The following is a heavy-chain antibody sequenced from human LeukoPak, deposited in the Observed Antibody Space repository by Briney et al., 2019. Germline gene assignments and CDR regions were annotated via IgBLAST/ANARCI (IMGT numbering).Heavy chain of an antibody. V-gene: IGHV1-18*01. D-gene: IGHD1-26*01. CDR1: GYTFTSNG. CDR3: ADLVGATKGRPYYLDH. CDR2: IGAYNGDT. J-gene: IGHJ4*02. Sequence: GASVKLSCKASGYTFTSNGISWVRQAPGQGLERMGWIGAYNGDTNYAQKLQGRVTMTTDTSTSTAYMELRSLRSDDTAVYYCADLVGATKGRPYYLDHGGQETLVTVSS.